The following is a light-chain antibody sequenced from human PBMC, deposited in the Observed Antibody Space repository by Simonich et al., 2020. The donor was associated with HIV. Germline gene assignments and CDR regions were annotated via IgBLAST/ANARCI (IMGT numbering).Light chain of an antibody. Sequence: QSALTQPASVSGSPGQSITISCTGTSSDVGGYNYVSWYQQPPGKAPKPMIHDVSKGPSGVSNRFSGSKSGNTASLTISGLQAEDESDYYCSSYTSSSTSVVFGGGTKLTVL. J-gene: IGLJ2*01. V-gene: IGLV2-14*01. CDR3: SSYTSSSTSVV. CDR1: SSDVGGYNY. CDR2: DVS.